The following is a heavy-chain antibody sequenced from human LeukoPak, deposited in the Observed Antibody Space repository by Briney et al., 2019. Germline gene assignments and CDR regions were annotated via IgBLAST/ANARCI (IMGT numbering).Heavy chain of an antibody. D-gene: IGHD1-1*01. CDR1: GGSISSSSYY. CDR2: IYYSGST. Sequence: SETLSLTCTVSGGSISSSSYYWGWIRQPPGKGLEWIGSIYYSGSTYYNPSLKSRVTISVDTSKNQFSLKLSSVTAADTAVYYCARHLTGVTQERHPSFDYWGQGTLVTVSS. CDR3: ARHLTGVTQERHPSFDY. J-gene: IGHJ4*02. V-gene: IGHV4-39*01.